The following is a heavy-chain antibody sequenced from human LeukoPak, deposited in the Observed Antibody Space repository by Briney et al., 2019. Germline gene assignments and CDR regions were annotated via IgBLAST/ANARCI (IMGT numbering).Heavy chain of an antibody. V-gene: IGHV3-23*01. J-gene: IGHJ4*02. CDR2: ISGSGGST. Sequence: PGGSLRLSCAASGFTFSSCAMSWVRQAPGKGLEWVSAISGSGGSTYYADSVKGRFTISRDNSKNTLYLQMNSLRAEDTAVYYCAKLGDDMIVVVLYYFDYWGQGTLVTVSS. CDR3: AKLGDDMIVVVLYYFDY. CDR1: GFTFSSCA. D-gene: IGHD3-22*01.